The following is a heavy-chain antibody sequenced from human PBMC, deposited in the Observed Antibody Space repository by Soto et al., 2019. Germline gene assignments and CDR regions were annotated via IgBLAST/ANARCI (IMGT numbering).Heavy chain of an antibody. CDR1: GFTFSNYG. CDR3: VRMQQLDSFQY. D-gene: IGHD6-13*01. Sequence: PGGSLRLSCAASGFTFSNYGMHWVRQAPGKGLEWVAHTWFDGSKKYYADSVKGRFIVSRDNSKNTLYLQMNSLRADDTAIYYCVRMQQLDSFQYWGQGTLVTVSS. V-gene: IGHV3-33*01. CDR2: TWFDGSKK. J-gene: IGHJ4*02.